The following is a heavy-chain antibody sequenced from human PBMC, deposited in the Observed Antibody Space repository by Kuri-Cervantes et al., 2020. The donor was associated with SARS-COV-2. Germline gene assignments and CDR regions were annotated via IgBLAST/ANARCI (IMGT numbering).Heavy chain of an antibody. Sequence: ETLSLTCKGSGYSFTSYWIGWVRQMPGKGLEWMGIIYPGDSDTRYSPSFQGQVTISADKSISTAYLQWSSLRSEDTAVYYCARGIGGYSYGPWYNWFDPWGQGTLVTVSS. CDR1: GYSFTSYW. J-gene: IGHJ5*02. D-gene: IGHD5-18*01. V-gene: IGHV5-51*01. CDR3: ARGIGGYSYGPWYNWFDP. CDR2: IYPGDSDT.